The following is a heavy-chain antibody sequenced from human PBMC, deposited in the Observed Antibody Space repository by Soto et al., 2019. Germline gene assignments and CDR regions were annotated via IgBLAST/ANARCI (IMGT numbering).Heavy chain of an antibody. CDR2: VYASGTS. CDR1: VVAITPYS. Sequence: SETLSLTCSFSVVAITPYSWSCLRHPPGKPLEWIGDVYASGTSDYNPSLNSRVTLSVDTSRNQFCLRLTSVTAADTAVYCCATDSSGKSYGSLYDRWRQGTMVTVSS. J-gene: IGHJ3*02. CDR3: ATDSSGKSYGSLYDR. V-gene: IGHV4-59*13. D-gene: IGHD2-15*01.